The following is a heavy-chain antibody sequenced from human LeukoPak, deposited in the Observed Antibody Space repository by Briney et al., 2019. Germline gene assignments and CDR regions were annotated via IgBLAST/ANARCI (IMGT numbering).Heavy chain of an antibody. CDR3: AREEYGSGSYHIDY. CDR1: GFTFSSYW. CDR2: IKQDGSEK. J-gene: IGHJ4*02. D-gene: IGHD3-10*01. V-gene: IGHV3-7*01. Sequence: GGSLRLSCAASGFTFSSYWMSWVRQAPGKGLEWVANIKQDGSEKHYVDSVKGRFTISRDNAKNSLYLQMNSLRAEDTAVYYCAREEYGSGSYHIDYWGQGTLVTVSS.